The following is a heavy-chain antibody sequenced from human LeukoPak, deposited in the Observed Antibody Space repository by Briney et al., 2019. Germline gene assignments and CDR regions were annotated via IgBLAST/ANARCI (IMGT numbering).Heavy chain of an antibody. CDR1: GFTVSNNY. V-gene: IGHV3-66*01. D-gene: IGHD3-9*01. CDR2: IYSGGST. Sequence: PGGSLRLSCAASGFTVSNNYMSWVRQAPGKGLEWVSVIYSGGSTYYADSVKGRFTISRDNSKNTLYLQMNSLRAEDTAVYYCARDTYYDILTGYYLSGAFDIWGQGTMVTVSS. J-gene: IGHJ3*02. CDR3: ARDTYYDILTGYYLSGAFDI.